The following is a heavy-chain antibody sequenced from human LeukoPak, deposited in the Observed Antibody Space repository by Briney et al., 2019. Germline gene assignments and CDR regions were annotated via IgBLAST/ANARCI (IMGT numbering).Heavy chain of an antibody. CDR2: MKPNSGNT. D-gene: IGHD3-16*01. Sequence: ASVKVSCKASGYTFTSYDINWVRQATGQGLEWMGWMKPNSGNTGYAQKFQGRVTMTRNTSISTAYMELSSLRSEDTAVYYCARALYFKGGRYYYYMDVWGKGTTVTVSS. V-gene: IGHV1-8*01. J-gene: IGHJ6*03. CDR1: GYTFTSYD. CDR3: ARALYFKGGRYYYYMDV.